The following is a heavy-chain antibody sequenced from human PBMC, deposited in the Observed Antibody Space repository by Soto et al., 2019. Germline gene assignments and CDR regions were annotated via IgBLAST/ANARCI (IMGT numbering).Heavy chain of an antibody. J-gene: IGHJ4*02. V-gene: IGHV1-69*01. D-gene: IGHD1-20*01. Sequence: QVQLVQSGAEVKKPGSSVKVSCKASGGTFSSYAISWVRQAPGQGLEWMGGIIPIFGTANYAQDFQGRVTITADESTSTAYMKLSSLRSEKMAVYYCAGDLTGTTACWGQGTLVTVSS. CDR3: AGDLTGTTAC. CDR1: GGTFSSYA. CDR2: IIPIFGTA.